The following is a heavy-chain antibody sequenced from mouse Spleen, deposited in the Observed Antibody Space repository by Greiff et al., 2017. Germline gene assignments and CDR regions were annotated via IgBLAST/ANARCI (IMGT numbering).Heavy chain of an antibody. Sequence: VKLQQPGTELVKPGASVKLSCKASGYTFASYWMHWVRQRPGQGLEWIGNINPSNGGANYNEKFKNKATLTLDKSSSTAYMQFSSLTSEDSAVYYCARGGVFDYWGQGTTLTVSS. CDR3: ARGGVFDY. V-gene: IGHV1-53*01. J-gene: IGHJ2*01. CDR2: INPSNGGA. CDR1: GYTFASYW.